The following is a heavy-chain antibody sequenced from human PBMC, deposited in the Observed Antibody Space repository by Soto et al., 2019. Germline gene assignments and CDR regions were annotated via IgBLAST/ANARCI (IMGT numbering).Heavy chain of an antibody. CDR2: ISGYGGST. V-gene: IGHV3-23*01. Sequence: EVQLLESGGGLVQPGGSLTVSCAASGFTFGAHPMSWVRLAPGKGLEWVSTISGYGGSTYYPDALKGRFIISRDNSKNPLYLQINTLRAEHTAIYFCAKQRTTVTTSFDYWGQGTLVTVSS. CDR1: GFTFGAHP. J-gene: IGHJ4*02. D-gene: IGHD4-17*01. CDR3: AKQRTTVTTSFDY.